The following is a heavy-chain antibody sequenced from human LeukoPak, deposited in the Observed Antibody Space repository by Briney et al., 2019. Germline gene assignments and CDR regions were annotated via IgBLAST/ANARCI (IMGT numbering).Heavy chain of an antibody. CDR2: IKRKTDGETT. CDR1: GFTFTYVW. Sequence: GGSLRLSCAASGFTFTYVWMNWVRQAPGKGLEWVGRIKRKTDGETTDYAAPVKGRFTISRDDSEDTLFLQMSSLKTEDSAVYYCARLRWELLNWYFDLWGRGTLVTVSS. J-gene: IGHJ2*01. D-gene: IGHD1-26*01. CDR3: ARLRWELLNWYFDL. V-gene: IGHV3-15*01.